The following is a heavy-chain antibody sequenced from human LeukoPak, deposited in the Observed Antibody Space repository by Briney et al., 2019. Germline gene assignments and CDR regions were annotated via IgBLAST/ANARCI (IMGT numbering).Heavy chain of an antibody. V-gene: IGHV4-59*08. D-gene: IGHD2-2*01. CDR3: ARHVGGGYCSSTSCNFDY. CDR1: GGSISSYY. J-gene: IGHJ4*02. CDR2: IYYSGST. Sequence: SETLSLTCTVSGGSISSYYWSRIRQPPGKGLEWIGYIYYSGSTNYNPSLKSRVTISVDTSKNQFSLKLSSVTAADTAVYYCARHVGGGYCSSTSCNFDYWGQGTLVTVSS.